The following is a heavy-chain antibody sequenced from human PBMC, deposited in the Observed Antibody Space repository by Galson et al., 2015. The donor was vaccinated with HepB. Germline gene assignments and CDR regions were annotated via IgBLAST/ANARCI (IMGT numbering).Heavy chain of an antibody. V-gene: IGHV3-48*02. CDR1: GFTFSTWT. J-gene: IGHJ4*02. Sequence: SLRLSCAASGFTFSTWTMSWVRQAPGKGQEWISYISSSGITIYYAESVRGRFTISGDNVKNSLYLQMNSLRHGDTAVYHCVRGGIVARRSFDFWGQGALVTVSS. CDR3: VRGGIVARRSFDF. D-gene: IGHD6-6*01. CDR2: ISSSGITI.